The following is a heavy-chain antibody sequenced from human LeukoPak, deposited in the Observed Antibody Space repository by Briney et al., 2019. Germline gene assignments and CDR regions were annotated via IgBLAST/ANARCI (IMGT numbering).Heavy chain of an antibody. Sequence: PGGSLRLSCAASGFTVSSNYMSWVRQAPGKGLEWVSVIYSGGSTYSADFVKGRFTISRDNSKNTLYLQMNSLRAEDTAVYYCARGLYGGNSYYFDYWGQGTLVTVSS. J-gene: IGHJ4*02. CDR3: ARGLYGGNSYYFDY. V-gene: IGHV3-53*01. CDR1: GFTVSSNY. D-gene: IGHD4-23*01. CDR2: IYSGGST.